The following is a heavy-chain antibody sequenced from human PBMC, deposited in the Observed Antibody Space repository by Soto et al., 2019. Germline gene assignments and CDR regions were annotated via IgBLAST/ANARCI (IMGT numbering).Heavy chain of an antibody. CDR3: ARRYGDAVDF. Sequence: QVQLQESGPGLVRPSETLSLTCTVSGGSISSYYWSWIRQPPGKGLEWIGYIYYSGSTNYNPSLKSRVTIAVDTSKHQFSLTLSSVTAADTAVYYCARRYGDAVDFWGQGTLVTVSS. J-gene: IGHJ4*02. CDR2: IYYSGST. V-gene: IGHV4-59*01. D-gene: IGHD4-17*01. CDR1: GGSISSYY.